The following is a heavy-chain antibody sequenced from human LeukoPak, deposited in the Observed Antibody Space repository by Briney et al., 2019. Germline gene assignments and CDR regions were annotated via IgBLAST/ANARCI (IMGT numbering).Heavy chain of an antibody. CDR2: ISGDSKYI. V-gene: IGHV3-21*06. D-gene: IGHD3-22*01. CDR3: ARGGPGYDASGYYWGLDY. CDR1: GFTFSRYT. Sequence: GGSLRLSCAGSGFTFSRYTFNWVRQAPGRGLEWVSAISGDSKYIYYTDSVKGRFTISRDNAKNSVHLQMNSLRVEDTALYYCARGGPGYDASGYYWGLDYWGQGTLVTVSS. J-gene: IGHJ4*02.